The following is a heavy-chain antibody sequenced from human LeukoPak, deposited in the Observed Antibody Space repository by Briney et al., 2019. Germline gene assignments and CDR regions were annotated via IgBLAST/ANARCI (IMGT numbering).Heavy chain of an antibody. J-gene: IGHJ4*02. CDR2: IIPIFGTA. V-gene: IGHV1-69*13. CDR1: GGTFSSYA. CDR3: ARGEAVAGPPDY. D-gene: IGHD6-19*01. Sequence: ASVKVSCKASGGTFSSYAISWVRQAPGQGLEWMGGIIPIFGTANYAQKFQGRVTITADESTSTAYMELSSLRSEDTAVCYCARGEAVAGPPDYWGQGTLVTVSS.